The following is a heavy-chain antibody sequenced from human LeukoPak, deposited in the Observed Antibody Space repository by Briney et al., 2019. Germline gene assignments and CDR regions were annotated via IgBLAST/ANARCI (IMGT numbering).Heavy chain of an antibody. V-gene: IGHV4-4*07. CDR2: IYTSGST. Sequence: PSETLSLTCTVSGGSISSYYWSWIRQPAGKGLEWIGRIYTSGSTNYNPSLKSRVTISVDTSKNQFSLKLSSVTAADTAVYYCARYIWGSYPTFEDYWGQGTLVTVSS. CDR3: ARYIWGSYPTFEDY. D-gene: IGHD3-16*02. J-gene: IGHJ4*02. CDR1: GGSISSYY.